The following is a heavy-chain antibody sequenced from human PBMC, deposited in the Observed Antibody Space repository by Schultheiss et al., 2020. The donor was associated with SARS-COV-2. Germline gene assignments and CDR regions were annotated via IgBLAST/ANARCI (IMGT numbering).Heavy chain of an antibody. J-gene: IGHJ4*02. CDR3: AREDSGVQLWY. Sequence: GGSLRLSCAASGLTVSSSYMTWVRQAPGKGLEWVSVIYSGGDTYYADSVKGRFTISRDNSKNTLYLQMNSLRAEDTAVYYCAREDSGVQLWYWGQGTLVTVSS. V-gene: IGHV3-53*05. CDR2: IYSGGDT. CDR1: GLTVSSSY. D-gene: IGHD5-18*01.